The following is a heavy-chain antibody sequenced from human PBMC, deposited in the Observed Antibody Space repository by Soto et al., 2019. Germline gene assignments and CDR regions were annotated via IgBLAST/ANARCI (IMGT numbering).Heavy chain of an antibody. J-gene: IGHJ5*02. Sequence: QVQLQESGPGLVKPSETLSLTCTVSGGSISSYYWSWIRQPPGKGLEWIGYIYYSGSTNYNPSLKSRVTISVDTSKNQFSLKLSSVTAADTAVYYCARAGAAAGTWFDPWGQGTLVTVSS. CDR3: ARAGAAAGTWFDP. CDR1: GGSISSYY. D-gene: IGHD6-13*01. V-gene: IGHV4-59*08. CDR2: IYYSGST.